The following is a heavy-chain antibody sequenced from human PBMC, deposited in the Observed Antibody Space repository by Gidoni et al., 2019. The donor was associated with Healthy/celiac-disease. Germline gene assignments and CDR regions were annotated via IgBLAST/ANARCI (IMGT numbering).Heavy chain of an antibody. Sequence: QVQLVQSGAEVKKPGASVKVSCKASGYTFTGYYMPWVRQAPGQGLEWMGWINPNRGGTNYAQKFQGRVTMTRDTSISTAYMELSRLRSDDTAVYYCARDRFTMVRGVITQSPYNWFDPWGQGTLVTVSS. V-gene: IGHV1-2*02. CDR2: INPNRGGT. CDR3: ARDRFTMVRGVITQSPYNWFDP. CDR1: GYTFTGYY. D-gene: IGHD3-10*01. J-gene: IGHJ5*02.